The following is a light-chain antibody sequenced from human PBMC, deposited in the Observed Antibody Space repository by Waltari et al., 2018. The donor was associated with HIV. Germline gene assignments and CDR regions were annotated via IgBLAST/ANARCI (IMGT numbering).Light chain of an antibody. J-gene: IGLJ2*01. V-gene: IGLV3-25*03. CDR1: AFANEY. CDR3: QSGDNSGTVF. Sequence: SYELTQPPSVSASPGQTATITCSADAFANEYTYWYQHKSGPAPLLILFKDIKRPTGIPERFSGSSSGTTVTLTITGVQAEDEADYYCQSGDNSGTVFFGGGTKLTVL. CDR2: KDI.